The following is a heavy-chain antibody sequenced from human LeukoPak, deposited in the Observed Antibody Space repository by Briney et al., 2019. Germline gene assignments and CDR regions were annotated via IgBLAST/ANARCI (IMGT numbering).Heavy chain of an antibody. V-gene: IGHV1-2*02. J-gene: IGHJ3*02. CDR3: ARGAKKGRGYSYGTSDDAFDI. Sequence: ASVKVSCKASGYTFTGYYMHWVRQAPGQGLEWMGWINPNSGGTNYAQKFQGRVTMTRDTSISTAYMGLSRLRSDDTAVYYCARGAKKGRGYSYGTSDDAFDIWGQGTMVTVSS. CDR2: INPNSGGT. CDR1: GYTFTGYY. D-gene: IGHD5-18*01.